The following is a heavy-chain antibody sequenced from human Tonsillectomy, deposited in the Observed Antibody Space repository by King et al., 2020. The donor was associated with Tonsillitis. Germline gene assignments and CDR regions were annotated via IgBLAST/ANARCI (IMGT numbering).Heavy chain of an antibody. CDR1: GFTFSSYS. J-gene: IGHJ6*03. CDR3: ARWRRVPAAVYSYYYYMDV. Sequence: QLVQSGGGLVQPGGSLRLSCAASGFTFSSYSMNWVRQAPGKGLEWVSYISSSSSTIYYADSVKGRFTISRDNAKNSLYLQMNSLRAEDTAVYYCARWRRVPAAVYSYYYYMDVWGKGTTVTVSS. V-gene: IGHV3-48*01. CDR2: ISSSSSTI. D-gene: IGHD2-2*01.